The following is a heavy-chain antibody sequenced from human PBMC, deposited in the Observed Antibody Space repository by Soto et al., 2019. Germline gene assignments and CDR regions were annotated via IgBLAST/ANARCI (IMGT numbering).Heavy chain of an antibody. CDR1: GFTFSSYW. CDR3: ARDVLAALAHWVPSFVFDI. CDR2: IKQDGSEK. J-gene: IGHJ3*02. Sequence: GGSLRLSCAASGFTFSSYWMSWVRQAPGKGLEWVANIKQDGSEKYYVDSVKGRFTISRDNAKNSLYLQMNSLRAEDTAVYYCARDVLAALAHWVPSFVFDIWGQGTMVTVSS. V-gene: IGHV3-7*01. D-gene: IGHD7-27*01.